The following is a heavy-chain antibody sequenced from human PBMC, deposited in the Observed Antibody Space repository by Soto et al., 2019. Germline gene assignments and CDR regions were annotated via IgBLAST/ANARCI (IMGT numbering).Heavy chain of an antibody. J-gene: IGHJ5*02. CDR2: IYYSGST. V-gene: IGHV4-39*01. D-gene: IGHD2-2*01. Sequence: QLQLQESGPGLVKPSETLSLTCTVSGGSISSSSYYWGWIRQPPGKGLEWIGSIYYSGSTYYNPSLKSRVTISVDTSKNQFSLKLSSVTAADTAVYYCARGGYCSSTSCYAEESVLDWFDPWGQGTLVTVSS. CDR3: ARGGYCSSTSCYAEESVLDWFDP. CDR1: GGSISSSSYY.